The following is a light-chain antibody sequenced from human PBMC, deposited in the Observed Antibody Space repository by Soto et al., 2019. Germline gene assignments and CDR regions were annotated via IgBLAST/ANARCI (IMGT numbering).Light chain of an antibody. CDR3: AAWDDNLNGWV. Sequence: QSVLTQTPSVSGAPGQKITMSCTGSSSNIGAGYDVHWYQQLPGAAPRLLIYADNNRPSGVPDRFSGSKSGTSASLAISGLQSDDEADYYCAAWDDNLNGWVFGGGTQLTVL. CDR2: ADN. CDR1: SSNIGAGYD. V-gene: IGLV1-40*01. J-gene: IGLJ3*02.